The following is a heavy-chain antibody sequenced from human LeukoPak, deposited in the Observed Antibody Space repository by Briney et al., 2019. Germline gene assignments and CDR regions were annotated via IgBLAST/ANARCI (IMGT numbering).Heavy chain of an antibody. Sequence: PGGSLRLSCGASGFTFSSYRMHWVRQAPGKGLVWVSRINTDGSSISYADFVKGRFTISRDNAKNTLYLQMNSLRVEDTAVYYCARDWDVWGQGTLVTVSS. D-gene: IGHD1-26*01. J-gene: IGHJ4*02. CDR1: GFTFSSYR. CDR3: ARDWDV. CDR2: INTDGSSI. V-gene: IGHV3-74*01.